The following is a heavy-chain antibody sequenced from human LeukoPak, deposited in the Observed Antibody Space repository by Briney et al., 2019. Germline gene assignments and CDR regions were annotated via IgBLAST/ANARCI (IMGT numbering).Heavy chain of an antibody. CDR3: ARVGVVVPAATGFHYYGMDV. D-gene: IGHD2-2*01. Sequence: KPSETLSLTRAVYGGAFSGYYWSWIRQPPGKGLEWIGEINHSGSTNYTPSLKSRVTISVDTSKNQFSLKLSSVTAADTAVYYCARVGVVVPAATGFHYYGMDVWGQGTTVTVSS. J-gene: IGHJ6*01. CDR2: INHSGST. V-gene: IGHV4-34*01. CDR1: GGAFSGYY.